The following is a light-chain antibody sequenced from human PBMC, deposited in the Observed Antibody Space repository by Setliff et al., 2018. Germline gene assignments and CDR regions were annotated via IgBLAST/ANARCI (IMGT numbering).Light chain of an antibody. Sequence: QSALTQPPSASGSPGQSVTISCTGTGGLVGGYNYVSWYQQHPGKAPRLIIYEVTKRPSGVPDRFSGSNSGNTASLTVSGLQAEDEADYYCSAYTSSSTYVFGTGTKVTVL. CDR3: SAYTSSSTYV. V-gene: IGLV2-8*01. CDR2: EVT. J-gene: IGLJ1*01. CDR1: GGLVGGYNY.